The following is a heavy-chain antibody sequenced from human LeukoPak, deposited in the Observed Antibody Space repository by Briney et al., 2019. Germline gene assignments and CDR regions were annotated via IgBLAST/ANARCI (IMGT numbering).Heavy chain of an antibody. CDR2: INSDGSST. J-gene: IGHJ4*02. D-gene: IGHD6-13*01. V-gene: IGHV3-74*01. CDR3: ARGGPIAATGPSGDY. Sequence: PAGGSLRLSCAASGFTFSSSWMHWVRQAPEKGLVWVSRINSDGSSTSYADSVKGRFTISRDNAKNTLFLQMNSLRAEDTAVYYCARGGPIAATGPSGDYWGQGILVTVSS. CDR1: GFTFSSSW.